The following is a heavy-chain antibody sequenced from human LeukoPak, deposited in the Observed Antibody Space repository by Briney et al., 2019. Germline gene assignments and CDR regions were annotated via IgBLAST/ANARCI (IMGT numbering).Heavy chain of an antibody. D-gene: IGHD1-1*01. CDR3: ARDRSRGYFDP. Sequence: GGSLTLSCAASGFTFSNYDMQWVRHATGKGLKWVSGISTAGDTYYPGSVKGRFTISRENAKNSLYLQMDSLRAGDTAVYYCARDRSRGYFDPWGQGTLVTVSS. J-gene: IGHJ5*02. V-gene: IGHV3-13*04. CDR1: GFTFSNYD. CDR2: ISTAGDT.